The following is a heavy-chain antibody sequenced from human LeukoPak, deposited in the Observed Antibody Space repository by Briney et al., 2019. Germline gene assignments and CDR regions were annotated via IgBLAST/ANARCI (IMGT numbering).Heavy chain of an antibody. CDR2: ISTSSSV. CDR1: GFTFSGFT. J-gene: IGHJ4*02. D-gene: IGHD2/OR15-2a*01. CDR3: ARGDLLD. Sequence: GGSLRLSCAASGFTFSGFTMSWVRQAPGKGPEWISCISTSSSVYYADSVKGRFTISRDNAESSLYLQMNSLRAEDTAVYYCARGDLLDWGQGTLVTVSS. V-gene: IGHV3-69-1*01.